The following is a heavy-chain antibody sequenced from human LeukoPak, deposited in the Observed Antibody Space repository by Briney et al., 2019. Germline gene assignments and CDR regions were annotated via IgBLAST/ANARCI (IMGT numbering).Heavy chain of an antibody. D-gene: IGHD4-17*01. Sequence: PGGSLRLSCAASGFTFSSYEMNWVRQAPGKGLEWVLYISSSGSTVYYADSVKGRFTISRDNAKNSLYLQMNSLRAEDTAVYYCARVLRDGDYFAWGQGTLVTVSS. CDR2: ISSSGSTV. CDR3: ARVLRDGDYFA. CDR1: GFTFSSYE. J-gene: IGHJ5*02. V-gene: IGHV3-48*03.